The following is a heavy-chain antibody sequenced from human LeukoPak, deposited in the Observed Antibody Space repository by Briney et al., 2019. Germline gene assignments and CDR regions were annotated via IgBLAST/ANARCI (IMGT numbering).Heavy chain of an antibody. CDR2: ISYDGSNK. Sequence: TGGSLRLSCAASGFTISSYGMHWARQAPGKGLEWVAVISYDGSNKYYADSVKGRFTISRDNSKNTLYLQMNSLRAEDTAVYYCAAFSAFDYWGQGTLVTVSS. V-gene: IGHV3-30*03. CDR1: GFTISSYG. CDR3: AAFSAFDY. J-gene: IGHJ4*02.